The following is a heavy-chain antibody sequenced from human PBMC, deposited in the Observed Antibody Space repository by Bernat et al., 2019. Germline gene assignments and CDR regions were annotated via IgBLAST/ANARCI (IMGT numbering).Heavy chain of an antibody. Sequence: QVQLVESGGGVVQPGRSLRLSCAASGFTFSSYAMHWVRQASGKGLEWVAVISYDGSNKYYADSVKGRFTISRDNSKNTLYLQMNSLRAEDTAVYYCARDSGFLSVDWYDAFDIWGQGTMVTVSS. CDR1: GFTFSSYA. D-gene: IGHD3-9*01. J-gene: IGHJ3*02. CDR2: ISYDGSNK. CDR3: ARDSGFLSVDWYDAFDI. V-gene: IGHV3-30-3*01.